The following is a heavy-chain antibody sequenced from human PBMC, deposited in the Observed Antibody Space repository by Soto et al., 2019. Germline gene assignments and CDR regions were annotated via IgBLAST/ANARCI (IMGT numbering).Heavy chain of an antibody. Sequence: GGSVRLSCTASGFTFSSYAMTWVRQAPGRGLEGVSGITANGGRTYYGESVKGRFTISRDDSRSTLYLEMNSLRAEDTAVYYCAKETRRADYVRWFDSWGQGTLVTVSS. J-gene: IGHJ5*01. D-gene: IGHD4-17*01. CDR1: GFTFSSYA. V-gene: IGHV3-23*01. CDR2: ITANGGRT. CDR3: AKETRRADYVRWFDS.